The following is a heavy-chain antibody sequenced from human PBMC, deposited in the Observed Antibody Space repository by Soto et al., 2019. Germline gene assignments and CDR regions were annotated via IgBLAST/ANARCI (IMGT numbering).Heavy chain of an antibody. Sequence: SETLSVTCTVSGDSIIGYYWSWIRQPPGKGLEWIGYMSYSGSTNYNPSLKSRVTISLDTSKNQFSLKLSSVTAADTAVYYCARRVKSGSGRRPAYYFDYWGQGSLVTVSS. CDR2: MSYSGST. V-gene: IGHV4-59*01. CDR3: ARRVKSGSGRRPAYYFDY. D-gene: IGHD3-10*01. CDR1: GDSIIGYY. J-gene: IGHJ4*02.